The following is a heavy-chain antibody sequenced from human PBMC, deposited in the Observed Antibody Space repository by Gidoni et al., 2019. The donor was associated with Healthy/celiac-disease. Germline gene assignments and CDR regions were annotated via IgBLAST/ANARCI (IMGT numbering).Heavy chain of an antibody. V-gene: IGHV5-10-1*03. CDR1: GYSFTSYW. CDR2: IDPSDSYT. D-gene: IGHD3-9*01. CDR3: ARQGLDYDILTGSPAVLDY. J-gene: IGHJ4*02. Sequence: EVQLVQSGAEVKKPGESLRISCKGSGYSFTSYWISWVRQMPGKGLEWMGRIDPSDSYTNYSPSFQGHVTISADKSISTAYLQWSSLKASDTAMYYCARQGLDYDILTGSPAVLDYWGQGTLVTVSS.